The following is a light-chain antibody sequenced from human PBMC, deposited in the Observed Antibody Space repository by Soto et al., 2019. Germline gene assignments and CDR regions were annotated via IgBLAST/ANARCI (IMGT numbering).Light chain of an antibody. V-gene: IGKV1-27*01. CDR3: QKYNSALFT. Sequence: DIQMTQAPSSLAASVGDRVTITCRASQGISNYLAWYQQKPGKVPKLLIYAASTLQSGVPSRFSGSGSGTDFTLTISSLQPEDVATYYCQKYNSALFTFGPGTKVEIK. CDR2: AAS. CDR1: QGISNY. J-gene: IGKJ3*01.